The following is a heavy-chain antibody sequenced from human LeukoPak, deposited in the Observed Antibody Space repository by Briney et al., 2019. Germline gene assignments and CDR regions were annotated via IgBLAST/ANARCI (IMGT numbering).Heavy chain of an antibody. CDR1: GFTVSSNY. V-gene: IGHV3-53*05. CDR2: IYSGGST. Sequence: PGGSLRLSCAASGFTVSSNYMSWVRQAPGKGLEWVSVIYSGGSTYYADSVKGRFTISRDNSKNTLYLQMNSLRAEDTAVFYCAKGGALKSYYFDYWGQGTLVTVSS. J-gene: IGHJ4*02. D-gene: IGHD3-16*01. CDR3: AKGGALKSYYFDY.